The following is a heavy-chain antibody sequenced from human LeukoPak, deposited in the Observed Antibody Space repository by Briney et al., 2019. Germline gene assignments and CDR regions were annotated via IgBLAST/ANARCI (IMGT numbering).Heavy chain of an antibody. Sequence: GGSLRLSCAASGFTFNRYAFHWVRQAPDKGLEWVAVISDDGSKGYYADSVKGRFTISRENSKNVLYLQMSSLRAEDTAVYYCAKDYNRGLPDYWGQGTLVIVSS. CDR1: GFTFNRYA. V-gene: IGHV3-30*18. J-gene: IGHJ4*02. CDR2: ISDDGSKG. CDR3: AKDYNRGLPDY. D-gene: IGHD2-21*01.